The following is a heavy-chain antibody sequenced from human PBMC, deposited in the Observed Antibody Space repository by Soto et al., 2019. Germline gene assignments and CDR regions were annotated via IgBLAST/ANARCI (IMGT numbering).Heavy chain of an antibody. V-gene: IGHV3-11*01. CDR3: AKETYYYGSATGYYYYYYGMDV. CDR1: GFTFSGYN. Sequence: GGSLRLSCAASGFTFSGYNMSWIRQAPGKGLEWVSYITSSGSNTFDAESVKGRFTISRDNSKNTLYLQMNSLRAEDTAVYYCAKETYYYGSATGYYYYYYGMDVWGQGTTVTVSS. J-gene: IGHJ6*02. CDR2: ITSSGSNT. D-gene: IGHD3-10*01.